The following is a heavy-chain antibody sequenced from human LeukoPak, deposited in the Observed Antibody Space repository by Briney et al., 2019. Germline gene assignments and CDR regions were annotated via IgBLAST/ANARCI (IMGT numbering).Heavy chain of an antibody. Sequence: GGSLRLSCAASGFTVSDYWMHWVRQVPGEGPVWVSRINGDGRSTTYADSVKGRFTISRDNAKNTIFLQMTSLRDEDTAVYYCTRGGLTGQMAAFDYWGQGALVTVSS. V-gene: IGHV3-74*01. CDR1: GFTVSDYW. J-gene: IGHJ4*02. D-gene: IGHD3-9*01. CDR3: TRGGLTGQMAAFDY. CDR2: INGDGRST.